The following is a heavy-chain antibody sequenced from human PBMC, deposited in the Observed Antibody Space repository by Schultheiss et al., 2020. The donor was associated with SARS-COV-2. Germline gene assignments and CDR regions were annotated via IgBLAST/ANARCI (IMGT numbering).Heavy chain of an antibody. D-gene: IGHD3-16*01. CDR3: ARELGWVDP. J-gene: IGHJ5*02. V-gene: IGHV4-61*08. CDR1: GGSVSSGGYN. CDR2: LYYSGSS. Sequence: SQTLSLTCTVSGGSVSSGGYNWSWIRQPPGKRLEWIGNLYYSGSSKYNPSIKSRVTISVDTSKNQFSLKMTSVAEADTAVYYCARELGWVDPWGQGTLVTVSS.